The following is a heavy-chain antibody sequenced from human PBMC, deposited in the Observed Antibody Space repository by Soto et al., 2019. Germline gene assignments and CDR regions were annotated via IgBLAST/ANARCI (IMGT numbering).Heavy chain of an antibody. V-gene: IGHV4-31*03. J-gene: IGHJ6*02. Sequence: SETLSLTCTVSGGSIRSGGYYWSWVRQNPRRGLEWIGNIYYSGNTYYNPSLESRLTISVDTSKNQFSLNLSSVTAADTAVYYCARDRLMATAGTARHYFGLDVWGQGTTVTVSS. CDR2: IYYSGNT. D-gene: IGHD5-18*01. CDR3: ARDRLMATAGTARHYFGLDV. CDR1: GGSIRSGGYY.